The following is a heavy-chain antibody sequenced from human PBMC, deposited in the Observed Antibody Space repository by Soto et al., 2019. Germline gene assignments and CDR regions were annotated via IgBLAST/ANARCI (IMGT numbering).Heavy chain of an antibody. CDR2: VNHGGTS. CDR3: ASWSFLRSGDLFHGLDV. Sequence: SETLSLSCGVHGGSFSGYYWDWIRQPPGKGLEWIGEVNHGGTSNYNPSLKSRAIISVDTSKNQFSLKLTSVTAEDTALFFCASWSFLRSGDLFHGLDVWGQGTTVTV. CDR1: GGSFSGYY. J-gene: IGHJ6*02. V-gene: IGHV4-34*01. D-gene: IGHD3-10*01.